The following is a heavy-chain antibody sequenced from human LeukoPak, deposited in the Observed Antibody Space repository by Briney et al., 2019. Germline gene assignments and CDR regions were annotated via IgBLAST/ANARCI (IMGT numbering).Heavy chain of an antibody. V-gene: IGHV4-59*01. D-gene: IGHD3-22*01. CDR1: GGSISSYY. CDR2: IYYSGST. Sequence: SETLSLTCTVSGGSISSYYWSWIRQPPGKGLEWIGYIYYSGSTNYNPYLKSRVTISVDTSKNQFSLKLSSVTAADTAVYYCARLVDYYDSSAVDYWGQGTLVTVSS. J-gene: IGHJ4*02. CDR3: ARLVDYYDSSAVDY.